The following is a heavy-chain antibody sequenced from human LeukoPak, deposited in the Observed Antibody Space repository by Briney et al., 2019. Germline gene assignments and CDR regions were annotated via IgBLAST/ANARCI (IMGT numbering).Heavy chain of an antibody. CDR3: ARGAQKILSFGEYPSDAFDI. Sequence: GGSLRLSCTASGFTFSNFVMHWVRQSPGKGLQWVTEISYDGNKKTYVDSVKGRFTISRDNSKNTLYLQMNSLRDEDTAVYYCARGAQKILSFGEYPSDAFDIWGQGTTVTVSS. D-gene: IGHD3-10*01. CDR1: GFTFSNFV. J-gene: IGHJ3*02. CDR2: ISYDGNKK. V-gene: IGHV3-30-3*01.